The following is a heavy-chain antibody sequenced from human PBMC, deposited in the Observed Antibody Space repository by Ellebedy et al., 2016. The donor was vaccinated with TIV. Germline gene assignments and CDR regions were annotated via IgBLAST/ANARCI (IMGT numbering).Heavy chain of an antibody. J-gene: IGHJ4*02. Sequence: MPSETLSLTCTASAGALSGFYWSWVRQPPGKGLEWIGNIFSSGITNYNPSLKSRVTISVNTSKNQFSLKLSSVTAADTSVYFCASTPFSAGSGYHPHDYWGQGILVTVSS. D-gene: IGHD5-12*01. CDR2: IFSSGIT. CDR1: AGALSGFY. CDR3: ASTPFSAGSGYHPHDY. V-gene: IGHV4-4*09.